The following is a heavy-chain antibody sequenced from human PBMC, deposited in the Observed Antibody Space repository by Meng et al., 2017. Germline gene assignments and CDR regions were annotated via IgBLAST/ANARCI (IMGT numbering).Heavy chain of an antibody. J-gene: IGHJ6*02. CDR1: GGSVSSGSYY. Sequence: GSLRLSCTVSGGSVSSGSYYWSWIRQPLGKGLEWIGYIYYSGSTNYNPTLKSRVTISVDTSKNQFSLKLSSVTAADAAVYYCARTRSCTSTSCYDYFYGLDVWGQGTTVTVSS. D-gene: IGHD2-2*01. V-gene: IGHV4-61*01. CDR2: IYYSGST. CDR3: ARTRSCTSTSCYDYFYGLDV.